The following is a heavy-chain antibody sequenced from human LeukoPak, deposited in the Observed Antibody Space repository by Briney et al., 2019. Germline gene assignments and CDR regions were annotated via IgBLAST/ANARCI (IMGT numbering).Heavy chain of an antibody. V-gene: IGHV1-18*01. CDR1: GYTFTSYG. Sequence: GASVKVSCKASGYTFTSYGISWVRQAPGQGLEWMGWISAYNGNTNYAQKLQGRVTMTTDTSTSTAYMELRSLRSDDTAVYYCARVPWATMIVVAGDYWGQGTLVTVSS. CDR3: ARVPWATMIVVAGDY. CDR2: ISAYNGNT. D-gene: IGHD3-22*01. J-gene: IGHJ4*02.